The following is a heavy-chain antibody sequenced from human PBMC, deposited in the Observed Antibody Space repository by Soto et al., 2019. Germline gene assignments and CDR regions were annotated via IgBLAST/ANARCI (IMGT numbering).Heavy chain of an antibody. Sequence: ASVKVSCKASGYTFTSYYMHWVRQDPGQGLEWMGIINPSGGSTSYAQKFQGRVTMTRDTSTSPVNMELSSLRGEDTAVDYCGTVLEAGPPTYYYYGMDVWGQGTPVTVSS. J-gene: IGHJ6*02. D-gene: IGHD3-16*01. CDR2: INPSGGST. CDR1: GYTFTSYY. V-gene: IGHV1-46*01. CDR3: GTVLEAGPPTYYYYGMDV.